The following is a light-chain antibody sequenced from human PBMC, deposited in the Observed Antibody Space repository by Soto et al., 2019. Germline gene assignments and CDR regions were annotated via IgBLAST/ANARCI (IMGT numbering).Light chain of an antibody. V-gene: IGKV3-11*01. J-gene: IGKJ5*01. Sequence: EIVLTQSPATLSLSPGERATLSCRASQSVGSYLAWYQQKPGQAPRLLIYDASNRATGIPARFSGSGSGTDFTLTISGLQPEDLATYYCQQSGSSSTFGLGTRLEIK. CDR2: DAS. CDR1: QSVGSY. CDR3: QQSGSSST.